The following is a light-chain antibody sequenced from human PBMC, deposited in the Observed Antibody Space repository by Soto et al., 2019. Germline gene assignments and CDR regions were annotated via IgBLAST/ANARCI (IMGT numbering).Light chain of an antibody. CDR3: CSYAGSSTFV. V-gene: IGLV2-23*01. J-gene: IGLJ1*01. CDR2: EGS. Sequence: QSARTQPSSVSGSPGQSITISCTGTISDVGSYNLVSWYQQHPGKAPKLMIYEGSKRPSGVSNRFSGYKSGNTASLTISGLQAEAEADYYCCSYAGSSTFVFGTGTTVTV. CDR1: ISDVGSYNL.